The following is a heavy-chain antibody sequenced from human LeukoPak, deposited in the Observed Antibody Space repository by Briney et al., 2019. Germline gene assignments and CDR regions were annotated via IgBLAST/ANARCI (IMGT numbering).Heavy chain of an antibody. CDR2: IYPDDSDT. CDR1: GYSFTSYW. D-gene: IGHD3-22*01. Sequence: GESLKISCKGSGYSFTSYWIGWVRQMPGKGLEWMGIIYPDDSDTTYSPSFQGQVTISADKSISTAYLQWSSLKASDSAIFYCARHRDSSGRQDYYYMDVWGEGTTVTVSS. CDR3: ARHRDSSGRQDYYYMDV. J-gene: IGHJ6*03. V-gene: IGHV5-51*01.